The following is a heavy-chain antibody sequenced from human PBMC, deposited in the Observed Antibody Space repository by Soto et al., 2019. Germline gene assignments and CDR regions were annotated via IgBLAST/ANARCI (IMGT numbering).Heavy chain of an antibody. V-gene: IGHV3-23*01. J-gene: IGHJ4*02. CDR1: GFTFSSYD. Sequence: EVQLLESGGGLVQPGGSLRLSCAASGFTFSSYDMSWVRQAPGKGLEWVSAISGGGGSTYYAASVKGRFNISRDNSKNTLYLQMTSLRAEDTAVYFCAKTAGYSCDYWGQGTLVTVSS. CDR2: ISGGGGST. D-gene: IGHD5-18*01. CDR3: AKTAGYSCDY.